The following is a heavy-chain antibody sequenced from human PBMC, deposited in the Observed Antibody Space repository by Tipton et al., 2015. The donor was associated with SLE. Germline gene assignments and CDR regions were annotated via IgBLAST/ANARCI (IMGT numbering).Heavy chain of an antibody. Sequence: TLSLTCTIYRGSFSGYHWNWIRQTPEKGLEWIGEINYSGSANYNPSLKSRVTISVDTSKNQFSLKLSSVTAADTAVFYCARLVTSSWYWYFDLWGRGTLVTVSS. V-gene: IGHV4-34*01. CDR1: RGSFSGYH. J-gene: IGHJ2*01. CDR2: INYSGSA. D-gene: IGHD6-13*01. CDR3: ARLVTSSWYWYFDL.